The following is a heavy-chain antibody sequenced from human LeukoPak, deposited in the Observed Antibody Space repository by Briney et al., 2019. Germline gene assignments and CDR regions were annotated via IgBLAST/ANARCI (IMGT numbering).Heavy chain of an antibody. CDR3: AAGRYFDWFDAFDI. CDR1: GFTFTSSV. Sequence: ASVKVSCKASGFTFTSSVMQWVRQARGQRLEWIGWIVVGSGNTNYAQKFQERVTITRDMSTSTAYMELSSLRSDDTAVYYCAAGRYFDWFDAFDIWGQGTMVTVSS. D-gene: IGHD3-9*01. J-gene: IGHJ3*02. CDR2: IVVGSGNT. V-gene: IGHV1-58*02.